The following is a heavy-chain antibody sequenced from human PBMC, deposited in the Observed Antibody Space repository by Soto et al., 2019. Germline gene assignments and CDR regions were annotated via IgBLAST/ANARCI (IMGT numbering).Heavy chain of an antibody. CDR1: GYSFTSYW. CDR2: IYPGDSDT. J-gene: IGHJ6*02. V-gene: IGHV5-51*01. CDR3: ARYTGSSPRDYYYGMDV. Sequence: ESLKISCKGSGYSFTSYWIGWVRQMPGKGLEWMGIIYPGDSDTRYSPSFQGQVTISADKSISTAYLQWSSLKASDTAMYYCARYTGSSPRDYYYGMDVWGQGTTVTVS. D-gene: IGHD6-6*01.